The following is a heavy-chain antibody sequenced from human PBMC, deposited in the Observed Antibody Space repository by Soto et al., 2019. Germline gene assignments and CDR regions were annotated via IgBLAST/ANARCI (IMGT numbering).Heavy chain of an antibody. J-gene: IGHJ4*02. Sequence: EVPLLESGGGLAQPGGSLRLSCAASAFTFSSYAMSWVRQATGKGLEWVSAVSGSGDSTYYADSVKGRFTISRDNSKNTLYLQMNSLRAVDTAVYYCAKGRASDCPGCTQDYWGQGTLVTVSS. CDR3: AKGRASDCPGCTQDY. CDR2: VSGSGDST. D-gene: IGHD2-21*02. CDR1: AFTFSSYA. V-gene: IGHV3-23*01.